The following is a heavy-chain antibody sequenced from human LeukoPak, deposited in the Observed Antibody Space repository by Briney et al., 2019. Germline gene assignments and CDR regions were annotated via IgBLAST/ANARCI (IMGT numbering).Heavy chain of an antibody. CDR1: GFTFSSSG. V-gene: IGHV3-30*03. Sequence: GGSLRLSCEASGFTFSSSGMHWVRQAPGQGLEWVVGISYDGSTTYYPNSVKGRFTISRDNSKNTLYLQMNSLRAEDTAVYYCARVGSMVRGVYYYYGMDVWGQGTTVTVSS. CDR2: ISYDGSTT. CDR3: ARVGSMVRGVYYYYGMDV. D-gene: IGHD3-10*01. J-gene: IGHJ6*02.